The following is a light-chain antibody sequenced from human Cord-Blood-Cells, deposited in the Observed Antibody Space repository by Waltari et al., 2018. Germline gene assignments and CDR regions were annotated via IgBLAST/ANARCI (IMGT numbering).Light chain of an antibody. CDR3: AAWDDSLNGPG. CDR1: SSNIGSNT. J-gene: IGLJ3*02. CDR2: SNN. Sequence: QSVLTQPPSASGTPGQRVTISCSGSSSNIGSNTVNWYRQPPGTAPKLLIYSNNQRPSGVPDRFSGSKSGTSASLAISGLQSEDEADYYCAAWDDSLNGPGFGGGTKLTVL. V-gene: IGLV1-44*01.